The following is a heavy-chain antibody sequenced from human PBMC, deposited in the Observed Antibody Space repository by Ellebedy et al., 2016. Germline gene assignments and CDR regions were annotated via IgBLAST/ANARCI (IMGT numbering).Heavy chain of an antibody. V-gene: IGHV3-53*01. CDR1: GFTVSSNY. Sequence: GESLKISCAASGFTVSSNYMSWVRQAPGKGLEWVSVIYSGVSTYYADSVKGRFTISRDNSKNTLYLQMNSLRAEDTAVYYCARSHYGSGSRYLDYWGQGTLVTVSS. J-gene: IGHJ4*02. D-gene: IGHD3-10*01. CDR3: ARSHYGSGSRYLDY. CDR2: IYSGVST.